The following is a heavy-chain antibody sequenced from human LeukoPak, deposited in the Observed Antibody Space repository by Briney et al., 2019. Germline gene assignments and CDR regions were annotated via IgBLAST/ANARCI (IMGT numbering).Heavy chain of an antibody. Sequence: PSETLSLTCTVSGGSISSYYWSWIRQPPGKGLEWVGYIYYIGSTNYNRSLKSRVTISVDTSKNQFSLKLSSVTAADTAVYYGARWVHYYGSGRAIPYYYYGMDVWGQVTTVTVSS. CDR1: GGSISSYY. CDR3: ARWVHYYGSGRAIPYYYYGMDV. D-gene: IGHD3-10*01. CDR2: IYYIGST. J-gene: IGHJ6*02. V-gene: IGHV4-59*01.